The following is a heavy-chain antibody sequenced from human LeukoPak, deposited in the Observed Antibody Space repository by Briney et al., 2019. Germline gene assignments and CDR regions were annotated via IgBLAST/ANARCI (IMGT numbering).Heavy chain of an antibody. CDR2: INSDGSST. Sequence: PGGSLRLPCAASGFTFSSYWMHWVRQAPGKGLVWVSRINSDGSSTSYADSVKGRFTISRDNAKNTLYLQMNSLRAEDTAVYYCARGDDIVLMVYAPFFDYWGQGTLVTVSS. CDR1: GFTFSSYW. J-gene: IGHJ4*02. D-gene: IGHD2-8*01. CDR3: ARGDDIVLMVYAPFFDY. V-gene: IGHV3-74*01.